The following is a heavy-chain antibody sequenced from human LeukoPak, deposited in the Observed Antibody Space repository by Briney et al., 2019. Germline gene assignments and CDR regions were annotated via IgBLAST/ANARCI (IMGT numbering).Heavy chain of an antibody. J-gene: IGHJ4*02. CDR2: IYSSGST. Sequence: SETLSLTCTVSGGSINSYYWSWIRQPAGKGLEWIGRIYSSGSTNYNPSLKSRVSMSVDTSKNQFSLKLTSVIAADTAVYYCARGGKATVVTMWGQGILVTVSS. CDR1: GGSINSYY. V-gene: IGHV4-4*07. CDR3: ARGGKATVVTM. D-gene: IGHD4-23*01.